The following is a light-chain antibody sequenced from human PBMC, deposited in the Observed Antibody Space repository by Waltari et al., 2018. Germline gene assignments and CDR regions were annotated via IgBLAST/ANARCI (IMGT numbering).Light chain of an antibody. CDR2: LIS. CDR3: MQARQTPWT. Sequence: DIVLTQSPLSLSVTPGEPASISCRSSQRLLHSSGNTFLDWYLQKPWQSPQLLIYLISNRASGVPDRFSGSGSGTDFTLKISRVEAEDVGVYFCMQARQTPWTFGQGTKVEIK. J-gene: IGKJ1*01. CDR1: QRLLHSSGNTF. V-gene: IGKV2-28*01.